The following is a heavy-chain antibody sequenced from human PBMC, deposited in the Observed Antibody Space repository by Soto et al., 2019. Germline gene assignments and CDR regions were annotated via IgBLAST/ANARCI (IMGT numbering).Heavy chain of an antibody. Sequence: ASVKVSCKASGYSFTSLDINWVRQTAGQGLGWMGWMQPSTGRTGYAQKFQGRVTMTRDTSINTAYMELTTLTSDDTAFYYCARGVSAGVDYWGQGTLVTVSS. CDR3: ARGVSAGVDY. J-gene: IGHJ4*02. D-gene: IGHD1-26*01. CDR1: GYSFTSLD. V-gene: IGHV1-8*01. CDR2: MQPSTGRT.